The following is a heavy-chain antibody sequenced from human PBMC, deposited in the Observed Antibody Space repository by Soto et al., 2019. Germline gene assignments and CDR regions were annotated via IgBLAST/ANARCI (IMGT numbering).Heavy chain of an antibody. J-gene: IGHJ6*01. V-gene: IGHV3-21*01. Sequence: GGSLRLSCISSGFTFRTYTMNWVRQAPGKGLEWVSGIRGFSPYTFYAESVKGRFTISRDNAKNSLYLQMNSLRDEDTAVYYCASHPHFGDFSLCCWGRQTRVSVAS. CDR1: GFTFRTYT. D-gene: IGHD3-10*01. CDR2: IRGFSPYT. CDR3: ASHPHFGDFSLCC.